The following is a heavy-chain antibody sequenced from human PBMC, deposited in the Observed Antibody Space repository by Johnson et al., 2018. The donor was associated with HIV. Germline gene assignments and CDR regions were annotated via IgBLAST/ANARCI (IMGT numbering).Heavy chain of an antibody. V-gene: IGHV3-33*01. Sequence: QHPGEGLEWVAVIWSDGSNKYYAASVKGRFTISRDNSKNTLYLQMNSLRAEDTAVYYCARDPRGEAMALDAFDIWGQGTMVTVSS. D-gene: IGHD5-18*01. J-gene: IGHJ3*02. CDR3: ARDPRGEAMALDAFDI. CDR2: IWSDGSNK.